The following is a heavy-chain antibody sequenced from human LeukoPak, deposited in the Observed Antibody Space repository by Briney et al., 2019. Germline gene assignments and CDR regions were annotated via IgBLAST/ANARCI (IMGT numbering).Heavy chain of an antibody. J-gene: IGHJ2*01. V-gene: IGHV1-69*06. D-gene: IGHD4-17*01. CDR1: GGTFSSYA. CDR3: ARGLDWRVTTGYFDL. Sequence: SVKVSCKASGGTFSSYAISWVRQAPGQGLEWMGGIIPIFGTANYAQKFQGRVTITADKSTSTAYMELSSLRSEDTAVYYCARGLDWRVTTGYFDLWGRGTLVTVSS. CDR2: IIPIFGTA.